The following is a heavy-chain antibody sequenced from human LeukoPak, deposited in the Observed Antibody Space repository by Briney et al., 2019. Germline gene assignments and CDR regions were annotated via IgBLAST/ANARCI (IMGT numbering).Heavy chain of an antibody. CDR2: IYYSGST. CDR1: GGSISSGGYY. J-gene: IGHJ3*02. Sequence: PSQTLSLTCTVSGGSISSGGYYWSWIRQHPGKGLEWIGYIYYSGSTYYNPSLKSRVTISVGTSKNQFSLKLSSVTAADTAVYNCAVATGNPSGAFDIWGQGTMVTVSS. V-gene: IGHV4-31*03. D-gene: IGHD4-23*01. CDR3: AVATGNPSGAFDI.